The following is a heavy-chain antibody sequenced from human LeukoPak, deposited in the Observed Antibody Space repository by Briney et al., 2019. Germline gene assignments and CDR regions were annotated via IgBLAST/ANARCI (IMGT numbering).Heavy chain of an antibody. CDR1: GGSISSGGYY. V-gene: IGHV4-31*03. Sequence: PSQTLSLTCTVSGGSISSGGYYWSWTRQHPGKGLEWIGYIYYSGSTYYNPSLKSRVTISVDTSKNQFSLKLSSVTAADTAVYYCARDVDLNWFDPWGQGTLVTVSS. J-gene: IGHJ5*02. CDR2: IYYSGST. D-gene: IGHD3/OR15-3a*01. CDR3: ARDVDLNWFDP.